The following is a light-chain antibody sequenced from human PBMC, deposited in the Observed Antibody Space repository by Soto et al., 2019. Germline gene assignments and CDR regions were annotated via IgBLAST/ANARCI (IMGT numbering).Light chain of an antibody. CDR3: QQYNNWPRT. J-gene: IGKJ1*01. V-gene: IGKV3-15*01. CDR2: GAS. CDR1: QSLSSN. Sequence: IVMTQSPATLSVSPWERVTLSCRASQSLSSNLAWHQQKPGQAPRLLIYGASTRATGIPARFSGSGSGTEFTLTISSLQSEDFAVYYCQQYNNWPRTFGQGTKVDIK.